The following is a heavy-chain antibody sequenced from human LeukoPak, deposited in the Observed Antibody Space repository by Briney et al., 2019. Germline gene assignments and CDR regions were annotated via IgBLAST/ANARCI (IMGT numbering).Heavy chain of an antibody. Sequence: GGPLRLSCAASGFTFSDYPMSWVRQSPGKGLEWVSPIPGTGGSTYYADSVKGRFTISRDNSKNTLYLQMNSLRAEDTAEYYCAKDREIAVAGYRWVAYFDYWGQGTLVTVSS. J-gene: IGHJ4*02. CDR1: GFTFSDYP. CDR2: IPGTGGST. D-gene: IGHD6-19*01. V-gene: IGHV3-23*01. CDR3: AKDREIAVAGYRWVAYFDY.